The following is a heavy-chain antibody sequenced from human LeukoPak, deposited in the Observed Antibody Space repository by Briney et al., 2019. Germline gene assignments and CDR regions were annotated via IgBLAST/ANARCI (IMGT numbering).Heavy chain of an antibody. CDR3: ARKGNILTGYYDH. J-gene: IGHJ5*02. CDR1: GFYFSNYV. Sequence: GGSLRLSCAASGFYFSNYVMTWVRQARGKGLEWVAGIASSGGITYYSDSVKGRFTISRDNYKNTLYLQMNSLRAEDTAVYYCARKGNILTGYYDHWGQGTLVTVSS. CDR2: IASSGGIT. V-gene: IGHV3-23*01. D-gene: IGHD3-9*01.